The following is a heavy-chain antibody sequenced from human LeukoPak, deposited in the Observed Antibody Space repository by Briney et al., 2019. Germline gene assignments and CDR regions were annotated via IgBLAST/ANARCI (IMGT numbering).Heavy chain of an antibody. CDR3: ARDVLLAVPALDY. D-gene: IGHD6-19*01. CDR2: INPNTGGT. CDR1: GYTFTGYY. J-gene: IGHJ4*02. V-gene: IGHV1-2*02. Sequence: ASVKVSCKASGYTFTGYYMHWVRQAPGRGLEWMGWINPNTGGTNYAQKFQGRVTMTRDTYISTAYMELSSLRSDDTAMYYCARDVLLAVPALDYWGQGTLVTVSS.